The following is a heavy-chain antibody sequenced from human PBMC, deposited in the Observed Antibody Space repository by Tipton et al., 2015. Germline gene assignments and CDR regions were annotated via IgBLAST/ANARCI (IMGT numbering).Heavy chain of an antibody. J-gene: IGHJ4*02. CDR3: AREDDFSDFDY. D-gene: IGHD4-11*01. CDR2: IHYSGTT. CDR1: GGSIRDVGYY. V-gene: IGHV4-39*02. Sequence: GPVKPSETLSLNCAVSGGSIRDVGYYWGWIRQSPGKGLEWLGNIHYSGTTYYSPSLMGRVTISVDTSQNQFSLKLNSVTAADTAVYYCAREDDFSDFDYWGQGTLVTVSS.